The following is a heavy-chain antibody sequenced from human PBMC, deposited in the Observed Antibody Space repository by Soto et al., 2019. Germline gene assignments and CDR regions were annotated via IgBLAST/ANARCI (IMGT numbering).Heavy chain of an antibody. CDR3: ARGQRRGGSSGWSL. V-gene: IGHV4-34*02. J-gene: IGHJ4*02. CDR2: INHRGGT. CDR1: GGPFSGYY. Sequence: QVQLQQWGAGQLKPSETLSLTCAVHGESFSGYGGPFSGYYWRWIRQTPGKGLEWIGEINHRGGTNYTPALKGRVTISVDTSKNQFSLNLNSVTAADTAVYYCARGQRRGGSSGWSLWGQGTLVTVSS. D-gene: IGHD6-19*01.